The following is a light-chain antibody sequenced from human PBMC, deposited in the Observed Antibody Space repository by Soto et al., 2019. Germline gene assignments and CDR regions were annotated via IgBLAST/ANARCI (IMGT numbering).Light chain of an antibody. CDR3: QQYGSSPSIT. V-gene: IGKV3-20*01. CDR1: QSVSSSY. Sequence: EIVRTQSPPTLSVSPXEXATLXCRARQSVSSSYLAWYQQKPGQAPRLLIYGASSRATGIPDRFSGSGSGTDFTLTISRLEPEDFAVYYCQQYGSSPSITFGQGTRLEIK. J-gene: IGKJ5*01. CDR2: GAS.